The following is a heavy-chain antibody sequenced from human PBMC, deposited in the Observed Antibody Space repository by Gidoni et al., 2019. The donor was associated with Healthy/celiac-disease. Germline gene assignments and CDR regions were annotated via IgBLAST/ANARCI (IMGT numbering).Heavy chain of an antibody. CDR3: TTGTGGYYDSSGYYDGYYFDY. D-gene: IGHD3-22*01. J-gene: IGHJ4*02. CDR1: GFTFSNAW. V-gene: IGHV3-15*01. CDR2: IKSKTDGETT. Sequence: EVQLVESGGGLVKPGGSLRLSCAASGFTFSNAWLSWVRQAPGKGLEWVGRIKSKTDGETTDYAAPVKGRFTISRDDSKNTLYLQMNSLKTEDTAVYYCTTGTGGYYDSSGYYDGYYFDYWGQGTLVTVSS.